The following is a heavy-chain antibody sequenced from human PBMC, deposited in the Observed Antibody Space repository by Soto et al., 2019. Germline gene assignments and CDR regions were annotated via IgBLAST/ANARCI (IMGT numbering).Heavy chain of an antibody. CDR3: ARSGHSFGGVI. D-gene: IGHD3-16*01. V-gene: IGHV4-59*01. CDR2: NFYSGSA. Sequence: SETLSLTCTVSGASMNNYYGSWIRQPPGKGLEYIGYNFYSGSADYNPSRRSRATMSVDTSNNQSSLKMRSVPGADAAVYYCARSGHSFGGVIWGQGMLVTVSS. CDR1: GASMNNYY. J-gene: IGHJ4*02.